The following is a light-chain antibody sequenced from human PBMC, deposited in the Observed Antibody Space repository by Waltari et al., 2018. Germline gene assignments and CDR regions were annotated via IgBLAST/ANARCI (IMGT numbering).Light chain of an antibody. J-gene: IGLJ3*02. CDR1: SLRGSY. CDR2: GQD. V-gene: IGLV3-19*01. CDR3: LSRDTTSTRV. Sequence: SSELTQDPAVSVALGQTVSITCQGDSLRGSYASCYQQRPGQAPILILYGQDNRPSGIPDRFSGSTSGNTASLTITGAQAEDEADYYCLSRDTTSTRVFGGGTRLTV.